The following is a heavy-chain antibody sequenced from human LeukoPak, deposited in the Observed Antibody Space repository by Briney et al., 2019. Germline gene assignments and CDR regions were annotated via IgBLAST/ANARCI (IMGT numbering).Heavy chain of an antibody. D-gene: IGHD3-10*01. J-gene: IGHJ5*02. CDR3: ARGPASGRNVAWFDP. Sequence: SETLSLTCAVYGGSLSNYYWSWIRQPPGKGLEWIGEINHSGSTNYNPSLKSRVTISVDMSKNQFSLELSFVTAADTAVYYCARGPASGRNVAWFDPWGQGTLVTVSS. V-gene: IGHV4-34*01. CDR2: INHSGST. CDR1: GGSLSNYY.